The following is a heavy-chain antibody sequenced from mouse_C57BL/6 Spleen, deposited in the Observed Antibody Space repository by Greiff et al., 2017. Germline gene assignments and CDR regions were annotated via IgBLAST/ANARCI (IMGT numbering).Heavy chain of an antibody. Sequence: QVQLQQPGAELVKPGASVKLSCKASGYTFTSYWMHWVKQRPGQGLEWIGMMLPNSGSTNYNEKFKSKATLTVYKSSSTAYMQLSSLTSEDSAVXYCAREGDDYPYFDYWGQGTTLTVSS. CDR1: GYTFTSYW. V-gene: IGHV1-64*01. J-gene: IGHJ2*01. D-gene: IGHD2-4*01. CDR2: MLPNSGST. CDR3: AREGDDYPYFDY.